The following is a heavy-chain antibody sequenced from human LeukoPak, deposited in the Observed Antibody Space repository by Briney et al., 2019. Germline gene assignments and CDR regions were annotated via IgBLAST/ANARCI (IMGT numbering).Heavy chain of an antibody. CDR1: GFTFSSYS. V-gene: IGHV3-21*01. Sequence: GGSLRLSCAASGFTFSSYSMNWVRQAPGEGLEWVSSISSSSSYIYYADSVKGRFTISRDNAKNSLYLQMNSLRAEDTAVYYCARGNRVVVVPAAVLYYYSGMDVGAKGPRVTVSS. J-gene: IGHJ6*04. D-gene: IGHD2-2*01. CDR2: ISSSSSYI. CDR3: ARGNRVVVVPAAVLYYYSGMDV.